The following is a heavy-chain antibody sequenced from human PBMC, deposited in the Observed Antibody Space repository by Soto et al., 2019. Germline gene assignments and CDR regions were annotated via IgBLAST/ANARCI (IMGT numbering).Heavy chain of an antibody. CDR3: AKIGEDIVVVPRFYYYMDV. V-gene: IGHV3-23*01. CDR1: GFTFSSYA. D-gene: IGHD2-2*01. J-gene: IGHJ6*03. Sequence: GGSLRLSCAASGFTFSSYAMSWVRQAPGKGLEWVSAISGSGGSTYYADSVKGRFTISRDNSKNTLYLQMNSLRAEDTAVYYCAKIGEDIVVVPRFYYYMDVWGKGTTVTVSS. CDR2: ISGSGGST.